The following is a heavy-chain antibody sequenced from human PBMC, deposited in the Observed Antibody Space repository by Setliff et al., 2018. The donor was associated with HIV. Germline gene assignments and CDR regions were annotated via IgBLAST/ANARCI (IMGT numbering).Heavy chain of an antibody. CDR1: GGSISSHY. J-gene: IGHJ4*02. D-gene: IGHD6-13*01. V-gene: IGHV4-59*11. Sequence: SETLSLTCTVSGGSISSHYWSWIRLPPGKGLEWMGTIYYNGNTNYNPYLKSRVTILVDTSKNLFSLKLSSLTPADTAVYYCARGGLTAACTLLLVGYFDFWGQGTLVTVSS. CDR3: ARGGLTAACTLLLVGYFDF. CDR2: IYYNGNT.